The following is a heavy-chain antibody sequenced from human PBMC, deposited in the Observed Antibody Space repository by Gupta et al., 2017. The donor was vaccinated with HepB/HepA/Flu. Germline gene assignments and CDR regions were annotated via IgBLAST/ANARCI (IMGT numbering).Heavy chain of an antibody. CDR2: SSNIAHSYTT. CDR3: ARITGTTPNYYYYSMDV. CDR1: GISLRDHY. Sequence: EVQLVESGGALVQPGGSLRLSCAASGISLRDHYMDWVRQAPGKGLEWVGRSSNIAHSYTTQYAESVKGRFTISRDDSKNSLHLQMHSLLTEDTAVYYCARITGTTPNYYYYSMDVWGQGTTVTVS. D-gene: IGHD1-14*01. J-gene: IGHJ6*02. V-gene: IGHV3-72*01.